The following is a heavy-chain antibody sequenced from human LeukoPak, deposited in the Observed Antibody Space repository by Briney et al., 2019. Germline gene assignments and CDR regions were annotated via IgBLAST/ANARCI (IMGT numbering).Heavy chain of an antibody. CDR3: AKGRTYFDY. Sequence: GGSLRLSCAASGFTFSDYWMHWVRQAPGKGLVWVSRINSDGSSTNYADSVKGRFTISRDNSKNTLYLQMNSLRAEDTAVYHCAKGRTYFDYWGQGTLVTVSS. J-gene: IGHJ4*02. CDR1: GFTFSDYW. CDR2: INSDGSST. V-gene: IGHV3-74*01.